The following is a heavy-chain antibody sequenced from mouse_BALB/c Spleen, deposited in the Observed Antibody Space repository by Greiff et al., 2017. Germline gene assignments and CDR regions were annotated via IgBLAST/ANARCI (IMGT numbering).Heavy chain of an antibody. Sequence: QVQLQQSGAELARPGASVKLSCKASGYTFTSYWMQWVKQRPGQGLEWIGAIYPGDGDTRYTQKFKGKATLTADKSSSTAYMQLSSLASEDSAVYYCARGYGDYAYYYAMDYWGQGTSVTVSS. J-gene: IGHJ4*01. CDR3: ARGYGDYAYYYAMDY. V-gene: IGHV1-87*01. CDR2: IYPGDGDT. D-gene: IGHD2-4*01. CDR1: GYTFTSYW.